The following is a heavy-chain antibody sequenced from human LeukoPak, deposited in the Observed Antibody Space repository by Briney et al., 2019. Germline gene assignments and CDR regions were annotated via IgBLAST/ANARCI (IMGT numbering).Heavy chain of an antibody. D-gene: IGHD3-22*01. Sequence: GASVKVSCKASGGTFSSYAISWVRQAPGQGLEWMGWISAYNGNTNYAQKLQGRVTMTTDTSTSTAYMELRSLRSDDTAVYYCARVTHYYDSSGYWADYWGQGTLVTVSS. CDR2: ISAYNGNT. J-gene: IGHJ4*02. V-gene: IGHV1-18*01. CDR1: GGTFSSYA. CDR3: ARVTHYYDSSGYWADY.